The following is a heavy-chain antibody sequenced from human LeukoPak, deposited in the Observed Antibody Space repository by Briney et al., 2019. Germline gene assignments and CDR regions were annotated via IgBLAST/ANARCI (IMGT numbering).Heavy chain of an antibody. CDR3: ARGYGGGAFDI. Sequence: GGSLRLSCAGSGFTFSNYEMNWVRQAPGKGLEWVSYISSSGITIYYADPVKGRFTFSRDNAKNSLYLQMNSLRAEDTAVYYCARGYGGGAFDIWGQGTMVTVSS. CDR1: GFTFSNYE. V-gene: IGHV3-48*03. D-gene: IGHD4-23*01. J-gene: IGHJ3*02. CDR2: ISSSGITI.